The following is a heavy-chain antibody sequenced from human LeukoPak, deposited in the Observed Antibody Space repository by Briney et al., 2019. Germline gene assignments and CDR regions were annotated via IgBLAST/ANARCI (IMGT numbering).Heavy chain of an antibody. J-gene: IGHJ4*02. CDR2: TSGSGGRT. CDR3: AKEGHDYGGNSVGFDY. V-gene: IGHV3-23*01. Sequence: GGSLRLSCAASGFTFTTYAMSWVCQAPGKGLEWVSATSGSGGRTYYADSVKGRFTISRDNSKNTLYLQMNSLRAEDTAVYYCAKEGHDYGGNSVGFDYWGQGTLVTVS. CDR1: GFTFTTYA. D-gene: IGHD4-23*01.